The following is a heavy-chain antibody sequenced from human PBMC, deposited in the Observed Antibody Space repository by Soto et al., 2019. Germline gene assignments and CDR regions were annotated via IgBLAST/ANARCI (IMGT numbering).Heavy chain of an antibody. CDR3: AREVPIAAAGTLSYYYGMDV. Sequence: SQTLSLTCVISGDSVSSNSAAWNWIRQSPSRGLEWLGWTYYRSKWYNDYAVSVKSRITINPDTSKNQFSLQLNSVTPEDTAVYYCAREVPIAAAGTLSYYYGMDVWGQGTTVTVSS. CDR2: TYYRSKWYN. V-gene: IGHV6-1*01. CDR1: GDSVSSNSAA. D-gene: IGHD6-13*01. J-gene: IGHJ6*02.